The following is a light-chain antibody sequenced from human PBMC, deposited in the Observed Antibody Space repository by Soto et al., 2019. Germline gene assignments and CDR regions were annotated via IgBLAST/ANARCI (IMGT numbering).Light chain of an antibody. V-gene: IGKV3-11*01. CDR1: QSVSGY. J-gene: IGKJ4*01. Sequence: EIVLTQSPDTLSLSPGERATLSCRASQSVSGYLGWYQQKPGQAPRLLIYDASNRAYGVPARFRGSGSGTNFSLPIGSLEPEDFAVYYCQQRSNWPYLTFGGATRV. CDR2: DAS. CDR3: QQRSNWPYLT.